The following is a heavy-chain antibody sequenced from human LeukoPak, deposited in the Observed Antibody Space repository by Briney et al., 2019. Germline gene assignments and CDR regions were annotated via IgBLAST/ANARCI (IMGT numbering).Heavy chain of an antibody. CDR3: ARDQNDSSGYSGGLDY. CDR2: INPNSGGT. CDR1: GYTFTGYY. D-gene: IGHD3-22*01. Sequence: ASVKVSCKASGYTFTGYYMHWVRQAPGQGLEWMGWINPNSGGTNYAQKFQGRVTMTRDTSISTAYMELSRLRSDDTAVYYCARDQNDSSGYSGGLDYWGQGTLVTVSS. V-gene: IGHV1-2*02. J-gene: IGHJ4*02.